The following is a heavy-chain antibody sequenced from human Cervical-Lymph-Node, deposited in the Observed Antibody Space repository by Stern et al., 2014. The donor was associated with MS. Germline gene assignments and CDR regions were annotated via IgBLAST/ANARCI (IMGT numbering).Heavy chain of an antibody. Sequence: VQLVQSGGGLVKPGGSLRLSCAASGFTFSSYSINWVRQSPGKGLEWVSSISSSGSYIYYADSVKGRFTISRDNAKNSLYLQMNSLRAEDTAMYYCATPHYESPTDWYFDLWGRGTLVTVSS. D-gene: IGHD3-22*01. CDR2: ISSSGSYI. V-gene: IGHV3-21*01. CDR3: ATPHYESPTDWYFDL. J-gene: IGHJ2*01. CDR1: GFTFSSYS.